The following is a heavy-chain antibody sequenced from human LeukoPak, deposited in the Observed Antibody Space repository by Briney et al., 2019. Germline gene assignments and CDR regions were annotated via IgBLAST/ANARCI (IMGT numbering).Heavy chain of an antibody. D-gene: IGHD1-26*01. CDR3: ASLGGYQNGNFDY. CDR2: IHYSGST. J-gene: IGHJ4*02. CDR1: GYSINSGNH. Sequence: SETLSFTCAVSGYSINSGNHWGWIRQPPEKGLEWIGSIHYSGSTNYNPSLKSRVTISIDTSKNHFSLKLSSVTAADTAVYYCASLGGYQNGNFDYWVRGALVTVSS. V-gene: IGHV4-38-2*01.